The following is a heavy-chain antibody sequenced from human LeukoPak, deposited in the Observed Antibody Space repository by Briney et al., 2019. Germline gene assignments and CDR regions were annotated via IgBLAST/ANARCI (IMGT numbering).Heavy chain of an antibody. D-gene: IGHD4-17*01. CDR2: IYYSGST. CDR1: GGSISSYY. V-gene: IGHV4-59*01. Sequence: SETLSLTCAVSGGSISSYYWSWIRQPPGKGLEWTGYIYYSGSTNYNPSLKSRVTISVDTSKNQFSLKLSSVTAADTAVYYCARTGTVTTVRAYYYYGMDVWGQGTTVTVSS. CDR3: ARTGTVTTVRAYYYYGMDV. J-gene: IGHJ6*02.